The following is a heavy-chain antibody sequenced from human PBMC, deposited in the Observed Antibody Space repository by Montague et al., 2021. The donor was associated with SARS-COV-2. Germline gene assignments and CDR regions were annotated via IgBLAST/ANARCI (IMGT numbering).Heavy chain of an antibody. CDR3: ARGGLGNYYDSSGYYPFDY. J-gene: IGHJ4*02. D-gene: IGHD3-22*01. V-gene: IGHV3-30*04. CDR1: GFTFSSYA. CDR2: ISYDGSNK. Sequence: SLRLSCAASGFTFSSYAMHWVRQAPGKGLEWVAVISYDGSNKYYVDSVKGRFTIFRDNSKNTLYLQMNSLRAEDTAVYYCARGGLGNYYDSSGYYPFDYWGQGTLVTVSS.